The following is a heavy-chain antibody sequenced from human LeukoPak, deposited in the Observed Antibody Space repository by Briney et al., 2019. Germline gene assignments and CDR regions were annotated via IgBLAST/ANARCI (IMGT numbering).Heavy chain of an antibody. J-gene: IGHJ6*02. D-gene: IGHD2-15*01. CDR1: GGTFSSYA. Sequence: ASVKVSCKASGGTFSSYAISRVRQAPGQGLEWMGGIIPIFGTANYAQKFQGRVTITADESTSTAYMELSSLRSEDTAVYYCARPTGGIVVGEGMDVWGQGTTVTVSS. V-gene: IGHV1-69*13. CDR2: IIPIFGTA. CDR3: ARPTGGIVVGEGMDV.